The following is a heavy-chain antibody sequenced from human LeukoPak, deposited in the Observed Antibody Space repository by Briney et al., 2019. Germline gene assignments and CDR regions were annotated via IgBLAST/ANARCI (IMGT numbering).Heavy chain of an antibody. CDR3: ARHRGVDYDFWSGYLVGLGYYFDY. J-gene: IGHJ4*02. CDR2: IYYSGST. V-gene: IGHV4-39*01. D-gene: IGHD3-3*01. Sequence: PSETLSLTCTVSGGSISSSSYYWGWIRQPPGKGLEWIGSIYYSGSTYYNPSLKSRVTISVDTSKNQFSLTLSSVTAADTAVYHCARHRGVDYDFWSGYLVGLGYYFDYWGQGTLVTVSS. CDR1: GGSISSSSYY.